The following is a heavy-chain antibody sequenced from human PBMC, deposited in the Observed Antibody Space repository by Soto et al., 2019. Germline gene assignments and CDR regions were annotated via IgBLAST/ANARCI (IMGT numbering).Heavy chain of an antibody. V-gene: IGHV3-30-3*01. CDR3: ARNPWELRRIAAFDI. CDR2: ISYDGSKK. J-gene: IGHJ3*02. Sequence: QVQLVESGGGVVQPGRSLRLSCAASGFTFSSYAMYWVRQAPGKGLEWVAVISYDGSKKYYADSVKGRFTISRDNSKNTLYLLMNRLRGEDTAVYSCARNPWELRRIAAFDIWGQGTMVIVSS. D-gene: IGHD1-26*01. CDR1: GFTFSSYA.